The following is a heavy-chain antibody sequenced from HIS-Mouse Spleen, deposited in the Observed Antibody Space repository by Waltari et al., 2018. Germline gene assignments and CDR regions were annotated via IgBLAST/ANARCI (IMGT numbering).Heavy chain of an antibody. CDR3: ARERRGPGWFDP. CDR2: IKQDGSEK. Sequence: EVQLVESGGGLVQPGGSLRLSCAASGFTFSSYWRSWVRQAPGKGLEWVANIKQDGSEKYYVDSVKGRFTISRDKAKNSLYLQMNSLRAEDTAVYYCARERRGPGWFDPWGQGTLVTVSS. V-gene: IGHV3-7*01. CDR1: GFTFSSYW. D-gene: IGHD5-12*01. J-gene: IGHJ5*02.